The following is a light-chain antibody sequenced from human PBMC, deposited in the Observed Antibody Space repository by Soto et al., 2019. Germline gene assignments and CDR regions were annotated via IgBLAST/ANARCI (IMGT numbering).Light chain of an antibody. V-gene: IGKV1-27*01. CDR1: QGISKY. J-gene: IGKJ4*01. CDR2: AAS. Sequence: DIQMTQSPSSLSASVGDRVTITCRASQGISKYLAWYQQKPGKVPKVLIYAASTLQSGVPSRFSDSGSGTDFTLTISSLQSEDVATYYCQKYNSAPLTFGGGTKVEIK. CDR3: QKYNSAPLT.